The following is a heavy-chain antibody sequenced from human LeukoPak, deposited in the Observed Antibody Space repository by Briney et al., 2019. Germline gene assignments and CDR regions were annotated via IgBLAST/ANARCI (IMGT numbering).Heavy chain of an antibody. Sequence: GGSLRLSCTGYGFTFGDYVMSWFRQAPGKGLEWVGFIRSKAYGGTTEYAASVKGRFTISRDDSKSIAYLQMNSLKTEDTAVYYCTRDSDSGYDLYGYWGQGTLVTVSS. D-gene: IGHD5-12*01. V-gene: IGHV3-49*03. CDR3: TRDSDSGYDLYGY. J-gene: IGHJ4*02. CDR2: IRSKAYGGTT. CDR1: GFTFGDYV.